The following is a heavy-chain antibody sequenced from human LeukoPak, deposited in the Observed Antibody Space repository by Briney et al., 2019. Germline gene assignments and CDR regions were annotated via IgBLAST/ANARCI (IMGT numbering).Heavy chain of an antibody. V-gene: IGHV3-66*01. D-gene: IGHD4-17*01. Sequence: GGSLRLSCAASGFTVSSNYMSWVRQAPGKGLEWVSVIYSGGSTYYSDSVKGRFTISRDNSKSTLFLQMNSLRAEDTAVYFCARLGTTVTHFDYWGQGTLVTVSS. CDR2: IYSGGST. J-gene: IGHJ4*02. CDR1: GFTVSSNY. CDR3: ARLGTTVTHFDY.